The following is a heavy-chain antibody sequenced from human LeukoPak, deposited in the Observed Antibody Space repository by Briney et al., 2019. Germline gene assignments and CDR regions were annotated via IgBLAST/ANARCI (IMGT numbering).Heavy chain of an antibody. V-gene: IGHV3-30*04. CDR2: ISYDGSNK. Sequence: PGSSDRLSCAASGFTFSSYAMHWVRQAPGKGLEWVAVISYDGSNKYYADSVKGRFTISRDNSKNTLYLQMNSLRAEDTAVYYCARGHCSGGSCYFGFDPWGQGTLVTVSS. CDR1: GFTFSSYA. J-gene: IGHJ5*02. CDR3: ARGHCSGGSCYFGFDP. D-gene: IGHD2-15*01.